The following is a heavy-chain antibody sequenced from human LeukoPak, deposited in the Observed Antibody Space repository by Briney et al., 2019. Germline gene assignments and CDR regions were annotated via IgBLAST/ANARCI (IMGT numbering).Heavy chain of an antibody. CDR1: GYTFTGYY. J-gene: IGHJ5*02. CDR3: ARVASVATTGYNWFDP. CDR2: INPNSGGT. V-gene: IGHV1-2*02. D-gene: IGHD5-12*01. Sequence: ASVKVSCKASGYTFTGYYMHWVRQAPGQGPEWMGWINPNSGGTNYAQKFQGRVTMTRDTSISTAYMELSRLRSDDTAVYYCARVASVATTGYNWFDPWGQGTLVTVSS.